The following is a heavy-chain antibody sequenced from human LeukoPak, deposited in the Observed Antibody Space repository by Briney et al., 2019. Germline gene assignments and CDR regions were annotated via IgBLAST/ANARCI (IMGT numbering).Heavy chain of an antibody. CDR1: GYSFTSYW. CDR3: ARRGSGYDYGNYYYYMDV. Sequence: GESLKISCKGSGYSFTSYWIGWVRQMPGKGQGWMGIIYPGDSDTRYSPSFQGQVTISADKSISTAYLQWSSLKASDTAMYYCARRGSGYDYGNYYYYMDVWGKGTTVTVSS. D-gene: IGHD5-12*01. V-gene: IGHV5-51*01. J-gene: IGHJ6*03. CDR2: IYPGDSDT.